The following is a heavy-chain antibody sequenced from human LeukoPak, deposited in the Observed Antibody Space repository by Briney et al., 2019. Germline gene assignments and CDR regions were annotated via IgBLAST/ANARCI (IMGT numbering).Heavy chain of an antibody. V-gene: IGHV4-30-2*01. D-gene: IGHD3-22*01. CDR3: ARSYESGTPPLLSY. Sequence: SQTLSLTCAVSGGSISSGGYSWRWIRQPPGKGLEWIGYIYHSGSTYYNPSLKSRVTISADRSKNQFSLKLSSVTAADTAVYYCARSYESGTPPLLSYWGQGTLVTVSS. CDR2: IYHSGST. J-gene: IGHJ4*02. CDR1: GGSISSGGYS.